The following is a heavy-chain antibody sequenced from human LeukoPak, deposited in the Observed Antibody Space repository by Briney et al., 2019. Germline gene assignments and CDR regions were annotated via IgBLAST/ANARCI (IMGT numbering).Heavy chain of an antibody. Sequence: SETLSLTCTVSGGSISSYYWRWIRQPPGKGLEWIGYIYYTGSTNYNPSLKSRVTISINTSKNQFSLKLSSVTAADTAVYYCARQHSSSYYYFDYWGQGTLVTVSS. D-gene: IGHD3-22*01. CDR2: IYYTGST. J-gene: IGHJ4*02. V-gene: IGHV4-59*08. CDR1: GGSISSYY. CDR3: ARQHSSSYYYFDY.